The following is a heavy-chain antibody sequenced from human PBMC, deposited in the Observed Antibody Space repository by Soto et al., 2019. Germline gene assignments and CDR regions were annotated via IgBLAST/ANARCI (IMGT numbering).Heavy chain of an antibody. CDR2: IKQDGSDK. D-gene: IGHD6-6*01. V-gene: IGHV3-7*04. J-gene: IGHJ3*01. CDR3: ARRTPGRSASGFDL. Sequence: EVQLVESGGGLVQPGGSLRLSCAASGFTFSSYWMNWVRRAPGKGLEWVANIKQDGSDKYYVDSVKGRFTISRDNAKNSLYLQMNSLRAEDTAVYYCARRTPGRSASGFDLWGQGAMVTVSS. CDR1: GFTFSSYW.